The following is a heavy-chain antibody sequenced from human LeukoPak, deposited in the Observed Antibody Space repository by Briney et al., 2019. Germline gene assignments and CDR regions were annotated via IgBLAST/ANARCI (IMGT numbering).Heavy chain of an antibody. CDR1: GFTFSSYE. J-gene: IGHJ6*03. CDR2: ISSSGSTI. Sequence: GGSLRLSCAASGFTFSSYEMNWVRQAPGKGLEWVSYISSSGSTIYYADSVKGRFTISRDNAKNSLYLQMNSLRAEDTAVYYCARGFPYYYGSGSLVYYMDVWGKGTTVTVSS. CDR3: ARGFPYYYGSGSLVYYMDV. V-gene: IGHV3-48*03. D-gene: IGHD3-10*01.